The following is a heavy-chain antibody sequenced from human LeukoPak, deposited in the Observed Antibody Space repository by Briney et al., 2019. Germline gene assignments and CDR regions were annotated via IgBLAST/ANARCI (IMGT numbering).Heavy chain of an antibody. J-gene: IGHJ5*01. Sequence: GGSLRLSCAASGFTFRRYGMTWVRQAPGKGLEWVSSISGSGGSTFYADSVKGRFTISRDNTKNTLYLQMNSLRAEDTAVYYCAKDRHAPGRYCSSTSCFPFDSWGQGTLVTVSS. CDR2: ISGSGGST. CDR1: GFTFRRYG. CDR3: AKDRHAPGRYCSSTSCFPFDS. D-gene: IGHD2-2*01. V-gene: IGHV3-23*01.